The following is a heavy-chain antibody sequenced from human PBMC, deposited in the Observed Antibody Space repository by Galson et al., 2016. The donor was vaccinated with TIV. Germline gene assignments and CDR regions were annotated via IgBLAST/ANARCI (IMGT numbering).Heavy chain of an antibody. Sequence: SVKVSCKASGYTFTGFDISWIRQAPGQGLEWMGWMSPANGNTGYAQKFRGRITMTRHPTTTTVYMELSGLTSEDTAVYYCARGHYYDTSGYSFDFWGQGTLVTVSS. V-gene: IGHV1-8*01. CDR1: GYTFTGFD. CDR2: MSPANGNT. D-gene: IGHD3-22*01. CDR3: ARGHYYDTSGYSFDF. J-gene: IGHJ4*02.